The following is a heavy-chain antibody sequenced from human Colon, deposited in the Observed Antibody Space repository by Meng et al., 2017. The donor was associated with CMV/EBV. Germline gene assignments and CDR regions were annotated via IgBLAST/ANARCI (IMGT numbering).Heavy chain of an antibody. Sequence: QGHRQEPVPGLVKPSGTLSLTFTGCGGSISPDCGDWIRQSAAKGLEWIGRIYTSGSTNYHPSLESRVTMSVDTSKNQFFLRLSSVTAADTAVYFCARRIREVRETSWENWLAPWGQGTLVTVSS. CDR2: IYTSGST. D-gene: IGHD1-26*01. CDR1: GGSISPDC. V-gene: IGHV4-4*07. J-gene: IGHJ5*02. CDR3: ARRIREVRETSWENWLAP.